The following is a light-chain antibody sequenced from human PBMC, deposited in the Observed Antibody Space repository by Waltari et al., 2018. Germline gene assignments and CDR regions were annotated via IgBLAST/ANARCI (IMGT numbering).Light chain of an antibody. CDR1: QSIISY. J-gene: IGKJ2*01. Sequence: DIQMTQSPSSLSASVGDRVTITCRASQSIISYLNWYHQKPGKAPKLLIYAASNLQSGVPSRFSGSGSGTDFTLTISSLQPEDFATYFCQQSYSIPHTFGQGTKLEIK. V-gene: IGKV1-39*01. CDR2: AAS. CDR3: QQSYSIPHT.